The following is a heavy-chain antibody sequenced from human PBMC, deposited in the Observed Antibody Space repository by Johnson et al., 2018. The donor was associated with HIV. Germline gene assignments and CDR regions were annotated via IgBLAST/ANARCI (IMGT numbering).Heavy chain of an antibody. CDR3: SKNSRITYDARSAFDI. CDR1: GFTFDDYG. D-gene: IGHD3-3*01. V-gene: IGHV3-20*04. Sequence: VQLVESGGGVVRPGGSLRLSCAASGFTFDDYGMSWVRQAPGKGLEWVSGINWNGGSTGYADSVKGRFTISRDNAKNTLYLQMNSLRAEDTAVYYCSKNSRITYDARSAFDIWGQGTMVTVSS. CDR2: INWNGGST. J-gene: IGHJ3*02.